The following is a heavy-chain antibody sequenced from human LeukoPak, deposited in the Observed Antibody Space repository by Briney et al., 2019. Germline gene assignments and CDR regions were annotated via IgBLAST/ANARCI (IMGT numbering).Heavy chain of an antibody. D-gene: IGHD6-19*01. CDR3: ARDLLSTAGYFDY. CDR1: GGSISSYY. V-gene: IGHV4-59*01. J-gene: IGHJ4*02. CDR2: IYYSGST. Sequence: PSETLSLTCTVSGGSISSYYWSWIRQPPGKGLEWSGYIYYSGSTNYNPSLKSRVTISVDTSKNQFSLNLSSVTAAATAVYYCARDLLSTAGYFDYWGQGTLVTVSS.